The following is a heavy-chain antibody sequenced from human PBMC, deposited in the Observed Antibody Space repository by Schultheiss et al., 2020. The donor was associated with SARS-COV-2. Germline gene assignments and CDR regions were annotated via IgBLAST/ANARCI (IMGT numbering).Heavy chain of an antibody. CDR1: GGSISSGGYS. J-gene: IGHJ6*03. CDR2: IYHSGST. D-gene: IGHD3-3*01. Sequence: SETLSLTCAVSGGSISSGGYSWSWIRQPPGKGLEWIGYIYHSGSTYYNPSLKSRVTISVDTSKNQFSLKLSSVTAADTAVYYCARVGDGDFWSGSPYYYYYMDVWGKGTTVTVSS. CDR3: ARVGDGDFWSGSPYYYYYMDV. V-gene: IGHV4-30-2*01.